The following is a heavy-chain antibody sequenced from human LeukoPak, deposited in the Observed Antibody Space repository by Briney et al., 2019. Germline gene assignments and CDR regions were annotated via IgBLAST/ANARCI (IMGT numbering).Heavy chain of an antibody. CDR2: IYSGGST. CDR3: AREAVYCSGGSCYSGYFGY. D-gene: IGHD2-15*01. V-gene: IGHV3-66*02. Sequence: PGGSLRLSCAASGFTVSSNYMSWVRQAPGKGLEWVSVIYSGGSTYYADSVKGRFTISRDNSKNTLYLQMNSLRAEDTAVYYCAREAVYCSGGSCYSGYFGYWGQGTLVTVSS. CDR1: GFTVSSNY. J-gene: IGHJ4*02.